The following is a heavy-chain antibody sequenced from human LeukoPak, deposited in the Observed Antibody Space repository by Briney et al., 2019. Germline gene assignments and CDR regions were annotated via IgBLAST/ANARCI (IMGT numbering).Heavy chain of an antibody. CDR3: ARDHRSSYLEWLLWE. J-gene: IGHJ4*02. D-gene: IGHD3-3*01. V-gene: IGHV4-39*07. CDR2: IYYSGST. Sequence: SETLSLTCTVSGGSISSSTYYWGWIRQPPGKGLEWIGGIYYSGSTYYSPSLKSRVTISVDTSENQFSLKLSSVTAADTAVYYCARDHRSSYLEWLLWEWGQGTLVTVSS. CDR1: GGSISSSTYY.